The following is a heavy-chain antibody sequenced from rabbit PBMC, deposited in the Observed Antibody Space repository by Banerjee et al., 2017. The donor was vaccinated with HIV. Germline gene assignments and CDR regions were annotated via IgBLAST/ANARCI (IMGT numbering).Heavy chain of an antibody. V-gene: IGHV1S45*01. Sequence: QQLLVESGGGLVQPEGSLTLTCKASGFDFSSDAMCWVRQAPGKGLEWIACIYTDSGRTYHASWAKGRFTISKTSSTTVTLQMTSLTAADTATYFCARDLAGVIGWNFNLWGPGTLVTVS. CDR2: IYTDSGRT. CDR3: ARDLAGVIGWNFNL. D-gene: IGHD4-1*01. CDR1: GFDFSSDA. J-gene: IGHJ4*01.